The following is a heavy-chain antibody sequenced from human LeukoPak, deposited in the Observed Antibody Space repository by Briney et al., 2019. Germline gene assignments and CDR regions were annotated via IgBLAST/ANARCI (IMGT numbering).Heavy chain of an antibody. CDR2: IYYSGST. Sequence: PSETLSLTCTVSGGSISSSSYYWGWIRQLPGKGLEWIGSIYYSGSTYYNPSLKSRVTISVDTSKNQFSLKLSSVTAADTAVYYCARLGRGSGYYFYWGQGTLVTVSS. CDR1: GGSISSSSYY. CDR3: ARLGRGSGYYFY. V-gene: IGHV4-39*01. D-gene: IGHD3-22*01. J-gene: IGHJ4*02.